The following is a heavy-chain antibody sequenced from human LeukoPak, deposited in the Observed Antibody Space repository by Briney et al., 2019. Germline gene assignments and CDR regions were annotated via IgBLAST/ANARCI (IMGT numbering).Heavy chain of an antibody. CDR1: GGSFRSYS. Sequence: SGEVFCNASGGSFRSYSFSRVRQPPGRRVGWEGGIIPICGIANYAQKFQGRVTITADKSTSTAYMELSSLRSEDTAVYYCARTAIRGPYYYMDVWGKGTTVTVSS. J-gene: IGHJ6*03. CDR2: IIPICGIA. CDR3: ARTAIRGPYYYMDV. V-gene: IGHV1-69*17.